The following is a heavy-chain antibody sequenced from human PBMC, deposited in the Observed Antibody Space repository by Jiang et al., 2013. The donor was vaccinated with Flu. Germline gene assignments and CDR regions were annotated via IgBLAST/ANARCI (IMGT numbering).Heavy chain of an antibody. Sequence: LSLTCAISGDTISNDRTAWNWIRQSPSRGLEWLGRTYYRSKWGSDYAVSVKSRMTINADTSKNQFSLQLNSVTPEDTAVYYCARDYNYAMDVWGQGTTVTVSS. CDR2: TYYRSKWGS. V-gene: IGHV6-1*01. CDR3: ARDYNYAMDV. CDR1: GDTISNDRTA. D-gene: IGHD5-24*01. J-gene: IGHJ6*02.